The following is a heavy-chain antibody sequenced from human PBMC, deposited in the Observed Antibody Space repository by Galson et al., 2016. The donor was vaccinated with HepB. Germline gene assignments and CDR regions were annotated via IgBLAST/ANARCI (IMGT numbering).Heavy chain of an antibody. D-gene: IGHD6-19*01. CDR3: ARAPAAKAVAGRLKFDAFDI. V-gene: IGHV6-1*01. CDR2: TYYRSKWYS. J-gene: IGHJ3*02. CDR1: GDSVSSNSAG. Sequence: CAISGDSVSSNSAGWNWIRQSPSRGLEWLGRTYYRSKWYSDYAVSVKSRRTINPETAKNQFSLQLSHASPEDTAVYYCARAPAAKAVAGRLKFDAFDIWGQGTMVTVSS.